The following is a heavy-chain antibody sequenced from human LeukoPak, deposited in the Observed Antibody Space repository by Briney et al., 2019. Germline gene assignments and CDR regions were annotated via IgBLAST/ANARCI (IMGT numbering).Heavy chain of an antibody. CDR3: ARVRCSSTSCYNWFDP. D-gene: IGHD2-2*01. CDR1: GYTFTGYY. Sequence: GASVKVSCKASGYTFTGYYMHWVRQAPGQGLEWMGWINPNSGGTNYAQKFQGRVTMTRDTSISTAYMELSRLRSDDTAVYYCARVRCSSTSCYNWFDPWGQGTLVTVSS. CDR2: INPNSGGT. J-gene: IGHJ5*02. V-gene: IGHV1-2*02.